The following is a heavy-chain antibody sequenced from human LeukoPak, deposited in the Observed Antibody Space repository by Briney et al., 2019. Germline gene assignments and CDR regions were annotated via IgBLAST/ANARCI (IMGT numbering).Heavy chain of an antibody. CDR1: GFSFSTYS. CDR2: ISRNSRYI. J-gene: IGHJ4*02. Sequence: GGSLRLSCAASGFSFSTYSMNWVRQAPGKGLEWVSSISRNSRYIYYADSVKGRFTISRDNVKNSLYLQMNSLRAEDTAVYYCARGRDSSSSYPGYWGQGTLVTVSS. V-gene: IGHV3-21*01. CDR3: ARGRDSSSSYPGY. D-gene: IGHD6-6*01.